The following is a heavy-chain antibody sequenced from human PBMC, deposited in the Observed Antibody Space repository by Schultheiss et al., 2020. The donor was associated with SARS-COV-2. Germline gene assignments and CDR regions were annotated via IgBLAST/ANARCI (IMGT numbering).Heavy chain of an antibody. J-gene: IGHJ5*02. CDR3: ARDQHWNDVLGYNWFDP. D-gene: IGHD1-1*01. V-gene: IGHV3-30*04. Sequence: GGSLRLSCAASGFPFSSYEMYWVRQAPGKGLEWVAVVSYDGSVKDYADSVKGRFTISRDNSKNTLYLQMNSLRAEDTAVYYCARDQHWNDVLGYNWFDPWGQGTLVTVSS. CDR1: GFPFSSYE. CDR2: VSYDGSVK.